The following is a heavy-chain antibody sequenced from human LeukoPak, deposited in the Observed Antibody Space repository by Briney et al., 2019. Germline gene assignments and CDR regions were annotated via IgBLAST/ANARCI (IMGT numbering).Heavy chain of an antibody. D-gene: IGHD6-6*01. CDR2: INHSGST. V-gene: IGHV4-34*01. CDR3: ARDIAARAGRDY. CDR1: GGSFSGYY. J-gene: IGHJ4*02. Sequence: SETLSLTCAVYGGSFSGYYWSWIRQPPGKGLEWIGEINHSGSTNYNPSLKSRVTISVDTSKNQFSLKLSSVTAADTAVYYCARDIAARAGRDYWGPGTLVTVSS.